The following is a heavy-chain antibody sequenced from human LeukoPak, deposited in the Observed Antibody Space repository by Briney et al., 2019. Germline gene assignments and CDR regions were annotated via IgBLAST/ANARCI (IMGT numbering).Heavy chain of an antibody. J-gene: IGHJ2*01. V-gene: IGHV3-23*01. CDR2: ITGSGDNT. Sequence: GGSLRLSCAASGFTFTSQGMAWVRQAPAKGLEWVSAITGSGDNTYYADSVKGRFTISRNNSKNTLYLQMNSLSAEDTAVYYCAKMQGYFDLWGRGTLVAVSS. CDR1: GFTFTSQG. CDR3: AKMQGYFDL.